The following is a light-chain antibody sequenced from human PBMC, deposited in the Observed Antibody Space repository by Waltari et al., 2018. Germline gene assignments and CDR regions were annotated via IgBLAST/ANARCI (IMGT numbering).Light chain of an antibody. CDR1: QSVKSNY. J-gene: IGKJ1*01. V-gene: IGKV3-20*01. Sequence: EIVLTQSPGTLSLSPGERATLSCGASQSVKSNYLAWFQQKPGQSPRLLIYGASYRATGIPDMFSGSGSGTDFTLTISRLEPEDSAVYYCQEYDDSPPWTFGQGTKVEI. CDR2: GAS. CDR3: QEYDDSPPWT.